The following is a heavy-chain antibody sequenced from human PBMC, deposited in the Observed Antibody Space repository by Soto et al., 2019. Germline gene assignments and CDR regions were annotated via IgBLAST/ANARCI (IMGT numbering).Heavy chain of an antibody. CDR3: AADLGPAYDSNNGFDP. J-gene: IGHJ5*02. V-gene: IGHV3-15*07. Sequence: EVQLVESGGDLVKPGGSLRLSCAASGFIFSHAWFHWVRQPPGKGLELVGRVKNNGGATDYAASVKGRFTISRDDSKDTVYLQMSSLRTADTAIYYWAADLGPAYDSNNGFDPWGQGTLVTVSS. CDR1: GFIFSHAW. CDR2: VKNNGGAT. D-gene: IGHD2-21*01.